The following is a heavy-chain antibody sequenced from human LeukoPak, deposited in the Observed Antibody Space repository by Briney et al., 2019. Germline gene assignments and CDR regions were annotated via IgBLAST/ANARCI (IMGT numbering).Heavy chain of an antibody. J-gene: IGHJ4*02. CDR3: ARAVGTSRNFFDY. D-gene: IGHD4-23*01. V-gene: IGHV4-39*07. Sequence: SETLSLTCTVSGGSISSSSYYWGWIRQPPGKGLECIGSIYHSGSTYYNPSLKSRVTISVDTSKNQFSLNLSSVTAADTAMYYCARAVGTSRNFFDYWGQGTLVTVSS. CDR2: IYHSGST. CDR1: GGSISSSSYY.